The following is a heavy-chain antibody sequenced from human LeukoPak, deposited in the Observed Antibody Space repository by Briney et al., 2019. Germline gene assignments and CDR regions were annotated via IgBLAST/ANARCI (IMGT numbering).Heavy chain of an antibody. CDR1: GGTFSSYA. CDR2: IIPIFGTA. CDR3: ARPSNHDFWTGNAFDI. D-gene: IGHD3-3*01. J-gene: IGHJ3*02. Sequence: ASVKVSCKASGGTFSSYAISWVRQAPGQGLEWMGGIIPIFGTANYAQKSQGRVTITADESTSTAYMELSSLRSEDTAVYYCARPSNHDFWTGNAFDIWGQGTMVTVSS. V-gene: IGHV1-69*13.